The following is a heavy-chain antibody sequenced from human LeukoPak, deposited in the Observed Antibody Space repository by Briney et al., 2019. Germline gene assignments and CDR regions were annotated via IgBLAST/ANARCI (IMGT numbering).Heavy chain of an antibody. CDR3: ARGKDAYRDH. CDR1: GFSVSSGYY. D-gene: IGHD5-24*01. CDR2: ISHSGST. J-gene: IGHJ4*02. Sequence: TSETLSLTCAVSGFSVSSGYYWNWIRQPPGKGLEWIGDISHSGSTNYKPSLKSRVTISADTSKNQFSLKLSSVTAADTAVYYCARGKDAYRDHWGQGTLVTVSS. V-gene: IGHV4-38-2*01.